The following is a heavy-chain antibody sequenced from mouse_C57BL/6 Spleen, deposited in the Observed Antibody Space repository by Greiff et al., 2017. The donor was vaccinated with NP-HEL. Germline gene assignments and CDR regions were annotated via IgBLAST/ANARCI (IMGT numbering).Heavy chain of an antibody. J-gene: IGHJ1*03. D-gene: IGHD1-1*01. CDR2: IDPSDSYT. CDR1: GYTFTSYW. CDR3: ARPLITRYFDV. Sequence: QVQLQQPGAELVRPGPSVKLSCKASGYTFTSYWMHWVKQRPGQGLEWIGVIDPSDSYTNYNQKFKGKATLTVDTSSSTAYMQLSSLTSEDSAVYYCARPLITRYFDVWGTGTTVTVSS. V-gene: IGHV1-59*01.